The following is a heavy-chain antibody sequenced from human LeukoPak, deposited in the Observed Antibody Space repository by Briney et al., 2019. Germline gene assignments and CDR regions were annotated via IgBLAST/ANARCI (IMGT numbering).Heavy chain of an antibody. V-gene: IGHV4-31*03. D-gene: IGHD2-2*02. J-gene: IGHJ5*02. CDR1: GGSISSGGYY. CDR2: IYYSGST. CDR3: AREGYCSSTSCYIWFDP. Sequence: TSETLSLTCTVSGGSISSGGYYWSWIRQHPGKGLEWIGYIYYSGSTYYNPSLKSRVTISVDTSKNQFSLKLSSVTAADTAVYYCAREGYCSSTSCYIWFDPWGQGTLVTVSS.